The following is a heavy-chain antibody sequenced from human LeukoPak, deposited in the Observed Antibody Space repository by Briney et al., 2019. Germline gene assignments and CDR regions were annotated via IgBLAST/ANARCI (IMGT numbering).Heavy chain of an antibody. CDR3: ARQRTFDY. J-gene: IGHJ4*02. CDR2: IYYSGSP. Sequence: PSETLSLTCTVSGGSISSYYWNWIRQPPGKGLELIGYIYYSGSPNYSTSLKSRVAISVDTSKNQFSLKLSSVTAADTAVYYCARQRTFDYWGQGILVTVSS. V-gene: IGHV4-59*08. CDR1: GGSISSYY.